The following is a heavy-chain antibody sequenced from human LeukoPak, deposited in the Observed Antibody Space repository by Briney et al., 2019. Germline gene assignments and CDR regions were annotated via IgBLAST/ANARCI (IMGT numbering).Heavy chain of an antibody. CDR1: GFTFSSHG. V-gene: IGHV3-30*03. D-gene: IGHD1-26*01. Sequence: GGSLRLSCAASGFTFSSHGMHWVRQAPGKGLEWVAVISYDGSNEYYADSVKGRFTISRDNSKNTLYLQMNSLRAEDTAVYYCARRIVGAKDLDAFDIWGQGTMVTVSS. CDR2: ISYDGSNE. J-gene: IGHJ3*02. CDR3: ARRIVGAKDLDAFDI.